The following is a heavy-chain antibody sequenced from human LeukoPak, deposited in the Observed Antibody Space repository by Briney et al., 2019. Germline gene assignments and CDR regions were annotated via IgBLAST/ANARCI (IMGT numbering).Heavy chain of an antibody. Sequence: GGSLRLSCAASGFTFSSYSMNWVRQAPGKGLEWVSSISSSSYIYYADSVKGRFTISRDNAKNSLYLQMNSLRAEDTAVYYCARDPWEDFVVVVAATPDYWGQGTLVTVSS. CDR2: ISSSSYI. D-gene: IGHD2-15*01. CDR3: ARDPWEDFVVVVAATPDY. CDR1: GFTFSSYS. J-gene: IGHJ4*02. V-gene: IGHV3-21*01.